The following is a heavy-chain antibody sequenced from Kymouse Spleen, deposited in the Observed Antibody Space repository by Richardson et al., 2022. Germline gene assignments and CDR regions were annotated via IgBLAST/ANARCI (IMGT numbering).Heavy chain of an antibody. CDR3: ARQRNWNYHYFDY. CDR1: GGSISSSSYY. J-gene: IGHJ4*02. CDR2: IYYSGST. D-gene: IGHD1-7*01. V-gene: IGHV4-39*01. Sequence: QLQLQESGPGLVKPSETLSLTCTVSGGSISSSSYYWGWIRQPPGKGLEWIGSIYYSGSTYYNPSLKSRVTISVDTSKNQFSLKLSSVTAADTAVYYCARQRNWNYHYFDYWGQGTLVTVSS.